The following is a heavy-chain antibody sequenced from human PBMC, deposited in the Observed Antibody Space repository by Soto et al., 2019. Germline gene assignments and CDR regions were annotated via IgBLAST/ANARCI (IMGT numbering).Heavy chain of an antibody. CDR3: AKDGDYHGSGSFLDY. CDR2: ISGSGRDT. Sequence: GGSLRLSCAASGFIFSNYVMTWVRQRPGKGLEWVSTISGSGRDTYYADSVKGRFTISRDSPKNTLYLQINTLRAEDTAIYYCAKDGDYHGSGSFLDYWGQGSLVTVSS. J-gene: IGHJ4*02. V-gene: IGHV3-23*01. D-gene: IGHD3-10*01. CDR1: GFIFSNYV.